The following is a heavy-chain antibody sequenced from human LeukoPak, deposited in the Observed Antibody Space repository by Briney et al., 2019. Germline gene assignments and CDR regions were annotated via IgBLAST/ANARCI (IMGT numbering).Heavy chain of an antibody. CDR2: ISGSGGST. J-gene: IGHJ6*03. D-gene: IGHD3-3*01. CDR3: AKTNTYYDFWSGGYYYYYMDV. CDR1: GFTFSSYA. Sequence: PGGSLRLSCAASGFTFSSYAMSWVRQAPGKGLEWVSVISGSGGSTYYADYVKGRFPISRDNSKNTLYLQMNSLRAEDTAVYYCAKTNTYYDFWSGGYYYYYMDVWGKGTTVTVSS. V-gene: IGHV3-23*01.